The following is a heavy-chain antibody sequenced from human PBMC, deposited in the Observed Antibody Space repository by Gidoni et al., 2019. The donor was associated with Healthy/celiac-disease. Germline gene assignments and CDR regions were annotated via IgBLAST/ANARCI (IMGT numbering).Heavy chain of an antibody. V-gene: IGHV3-13*01. Sequence: EVQLVESGGGLVQPGGPLRLSCAASGFPFSSYDMHWVRQATGKGLEWVSAIGTAGDTYYPGSVKGRFTISRENAKNPLYLQMNSLRAGDTAVYYCARGGSSWIPYYYYGMDVWGQGTTVTVSS. CDR3: ARGGSSWIPYYYYGMDV. J-gene: IGHJ6*02. CDR1: GFPFSSYD. D-gene: IGHD6-13*01. CDR2: IGTAGDT.